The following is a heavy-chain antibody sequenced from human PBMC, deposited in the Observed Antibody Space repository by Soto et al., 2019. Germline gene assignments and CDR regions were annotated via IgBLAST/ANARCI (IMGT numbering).Heavy chain of an antibody. CDR3: ARSQTTVTSYDY. CDR1: GGSISSGGYS. V-gene: IGHV4-30-2*01. CDR2: IYHSGST. Sequence: QLQLQESGSGLVKPSQTLSLTCAVSGGSISSGGYSWSWIRQPPGKGLEWIGYIYHSGSTYYNPSLKSRVTISVDRSKNQCYLKLSSVTAADTAVYYCARSQTTVTSYDYLGQGTMVTVSS. D-gene: IGHD4-17*01. J-gene: IGHJ4*02.